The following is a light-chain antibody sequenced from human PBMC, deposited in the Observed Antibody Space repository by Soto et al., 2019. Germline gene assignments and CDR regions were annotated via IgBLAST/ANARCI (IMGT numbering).Light chain of an antibody. CDR1: QSISTF. J-gene: IGKJ1*01. CDR3: QQSYTTPRT. CDR2: AAS. Sequence: DIQMTQSPSSLSASVGDRVSVTCRASQSISTFLNWYQQRPGEAPKLLIYAASSLQSGVPSRFSGSGSGADFTLIIGSLRPEDFATYYCQQSYTTPRTFGQGTKVEVK. V-gene: IGKV1-39*01.